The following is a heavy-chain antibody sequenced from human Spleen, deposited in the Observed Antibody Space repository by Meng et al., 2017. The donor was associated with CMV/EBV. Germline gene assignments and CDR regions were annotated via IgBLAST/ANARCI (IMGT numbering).Heavy chain of an antibody. CDR1: GGSVISPTFY. Sequence: CSVSGGSVISPTFYWSWLRQPPGKGLEWIGYIYYAGSTDYNPSLKSRVTISLDTSKNQFSLKLRSVSAADTAKYYCARFATTVLTTWGQGALVTVSS. J-gene: IGHJ4*02. V-gene: IGHV4-61*01. D-gene: IGHD4-17*01. CDR2: IYYAGST. CDR3: ARFATTVLTT.